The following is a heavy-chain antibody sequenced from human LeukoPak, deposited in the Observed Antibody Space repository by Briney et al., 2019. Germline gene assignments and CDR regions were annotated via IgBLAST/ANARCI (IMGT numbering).Heavy chain of an antibody. J-gene: IGHJ6*03. CDR2: ISSTGSDI. D-gene: IGHD3-3*02. V-gene: IGHV3-21*01. CDR3: ARGHRIFGGDYYMDV. CDR1: GFTFSIYS. Sequence: TGGSLRLSCAASGFTFSIYSINWVRQAPGKGLEWVSSISSTGSDIYYADSLKGRFSISRDNSGKKVYLQMNSLRPEDTAVYYCARGHRIFGGDYYMDVWGTGTTVTVSS.